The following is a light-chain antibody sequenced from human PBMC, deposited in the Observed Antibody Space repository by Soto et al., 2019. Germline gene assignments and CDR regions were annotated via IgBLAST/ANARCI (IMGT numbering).Light chain of an antibody. CDR3: CSYAGNSYV. CDR1: SSDVGTYNS. Sequence: QSALTQPRSASGSPGQSVTISCTGTSSDVGTYNSVSWYQQYPGRAPKVILYDVHRRPSGVPDRFSGSKSGNTASLTISGVQAEDEGDYYCCSYAGNSYVFGTGTKGNVL. CDR2: DVH. V-gene: IGLV2-11*01. J-gene: IGLJ1*01.